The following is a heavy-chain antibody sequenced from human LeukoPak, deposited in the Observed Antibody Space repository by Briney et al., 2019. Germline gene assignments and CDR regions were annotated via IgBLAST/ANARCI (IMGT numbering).Heavy chain of an antibody. CDR1: GFTFSDYS. J-gene: IGHJ4*02. CDR3: AKVRYCSGVNCYPDDN. D-gene: IGHD2-15*01. CDR2: IRYDGNNK. V-gene: IGHV3-30*02. Sequence: GGSLRLSCAASGFTFSDYSMHWVRQAPGKGLNWVAFIRYDGNNKYYADSVKGRFTISRDNSKNMLYPEMNSLSTEDTAVYYCAKVRYCSGVNCYPDDNWGQGTLVTVSS.